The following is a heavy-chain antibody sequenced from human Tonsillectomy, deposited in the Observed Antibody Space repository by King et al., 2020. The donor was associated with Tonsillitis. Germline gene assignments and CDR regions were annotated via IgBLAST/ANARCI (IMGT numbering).Heavy chain of an antibody. V-gene: IGHV4-30-2*01. J-gene: IGHJ5*02. Sequence: QMQLQESGSGLVKPSQTLSLTCAVSGGSISSGGYSWSWIRQPPGKGLEWIGYIYHSGSTYYNPSLKSRVTISLDRSKNQFSLKLRSVTAADTAVYYCARVHYYGSGSYPRLNWFDPWGQGTLVTVSS. CDR1: GGSISSGGYS. CDR2: IYHSGST. CDR3: ARVHYYGSGSYPRLNWFDP. D-gene: IGHD3-10*01.